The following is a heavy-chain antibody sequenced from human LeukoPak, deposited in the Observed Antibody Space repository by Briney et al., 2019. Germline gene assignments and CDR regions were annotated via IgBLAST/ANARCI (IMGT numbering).Heavy chain of an antibody. V-gene: IGHV1-46*01. J-gene: IGHJ4*02. CDR3: ARVLASSWYGRGRYFDY. Sequence: ASVKVSCKASGYTFTSYYMHWVRQAPGQGLEWMGIINPSGGSTSYAQKFQGRVTMTRDTSTSTVYMELSSLRSEDTVVYYCARVLASSWYGRGRYFDYWGQGTLVTVSS. D-gene: IGHD6-13*01. CDR1: GYTFTSYY. CDR2: INPSGGST.